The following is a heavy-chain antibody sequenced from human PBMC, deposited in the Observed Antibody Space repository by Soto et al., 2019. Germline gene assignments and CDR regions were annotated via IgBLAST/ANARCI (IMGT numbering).Heavy chain of an antibody. CDR3: ARHLIYDVFDY. D-gene: IGHD3-3*01. J-gene: IGHJ5*01. CDR2: IYYSGST. V-gene: IGHV4-59*01. Sequence: SLTCTVSGGSISSYYWSWIRQPPGKGLEWIGYIYYSGSTNYNPSLKSRVTISVDTSKNQFSLKLSSVTAADTAVYYCARHLIYDVFDYGDQGTVETICS. CDR1: GGSISSYY.